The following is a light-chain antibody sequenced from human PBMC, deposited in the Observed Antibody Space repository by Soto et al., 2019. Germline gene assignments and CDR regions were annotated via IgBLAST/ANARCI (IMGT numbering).Light chain of an antibody. Sequence: EIVMTQSPATLSVSPGERATLSCRTSQSVSSNLAWYQQKPGQAPRLLIYGASSRATGIPDRFSGSGSGTDFTLTISRLEAEDFAVYYCQQYGNSPVTFGQGTKVDIK. V-gene: IGKV3-20*01. J-gene: IGKJ1*01. CDR3: QQYGNSPVT. CDR1: QSVSSN. CDR2: GAS.